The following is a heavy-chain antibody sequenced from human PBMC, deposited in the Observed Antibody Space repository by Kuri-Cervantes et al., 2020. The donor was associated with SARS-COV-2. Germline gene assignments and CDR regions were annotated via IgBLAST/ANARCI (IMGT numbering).Heavy chain of an antibody. CDR3: ARDHMQLKGMDV. CDR2: ISAYNGNT. V-gene: IGHV1-18*04. Sequence: ASVKVSCKASGYTFTSYGTSWVRQAPGQGLEWMGWISAYNGNTNYAQKLQDRVTMTTDTSTSTAYMEMRSLRSDDTAVYYCARDHMQLKGMDVWGQGTTVTVSS. D-gene: IGHD6-13*01. CDR1: GYTFTSYG. J-gene: IGHJ6*02.